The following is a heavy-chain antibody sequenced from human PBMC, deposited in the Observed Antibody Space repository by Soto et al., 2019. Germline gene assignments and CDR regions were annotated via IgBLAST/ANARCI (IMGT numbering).Heavy chain of an antibody. CDR1: GYTFIGYY. V-gene: IGHV1-2*04. CDR3: ARVGGGLASLGYYGMDV. CDR2: INPNSGGT. Sequence: ASVKVSCKASGYTFIGYYIHWVRQAPGQGLELMGWINPNSGGTNYAQRFQGWVTMTRDRSISTAYMELSRLKSDDTAVYYCARVGGGLASLGYYGMDVWGQGTTVTVSS. D-gene: IGHD3-10*01. J-gene: IGHJ6*02.